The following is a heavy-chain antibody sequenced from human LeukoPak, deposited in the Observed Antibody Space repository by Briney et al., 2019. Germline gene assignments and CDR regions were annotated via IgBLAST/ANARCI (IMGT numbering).Heavy chain of an antibody. Sequence: ASVKVSCKASGGAFNTYAISWVRQAPGQGLEWMGWISAYNGNTNYAQKLQGRVTMTTDTSTSTAYMELRGLRSDDTAVYYCARDLNCSGGSCYSGWFDPWGQGTLVTVSS. CDR1: GGAFNTYA. D-gene: IGHD2-15*01. CDR2: ISAYNGNT. CDR3: ARDLNCSGGSCYSGWFDP. J-gene: IGHJ5*02. V-gene: IGHV1-18*04.